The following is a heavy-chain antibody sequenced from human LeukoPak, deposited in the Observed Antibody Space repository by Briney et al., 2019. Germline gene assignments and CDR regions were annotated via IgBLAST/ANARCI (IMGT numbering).Heavy chain of an antibody. CDR2: INSSSSTI. D-gene: IGHD1-26*01. Sequence: GGSLRLSCAASGFTFSTYSMNWVRQAPGKGLEWVSYINSSSSTIYYADSVKGLFTIPINNTKNALFLQMNSLTAQDTAVYYCARDQWDQSLPGAVDYWGQGTLVTVSS. CDR1: GFTFSTYS. J-gene: IGHJ4*02. CDR3: ARDQWDQSLPGAVDY. V-gene: IGHV3-48*01.